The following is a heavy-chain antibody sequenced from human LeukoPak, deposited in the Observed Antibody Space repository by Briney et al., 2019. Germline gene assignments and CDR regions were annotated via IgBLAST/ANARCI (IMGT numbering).Heavy chain of an antibody. CDR3: ARTIGDAFDI. J-gene: IGHJ3*02. V-gene: IGHV4-59*01. CDR1: GGSISSYY. CDR2: IYYSGST. Sequence: SETLSLTCTVSGGSISSYYWSWIRQPPGKGLEWIGYIYYSGSTNYNPSLKSRATISVDTSKNQFSLKLSSVTAVDTAVYYCARTIGDAFDIWGQGTMVTVSS. D-gene: IGHD2-15*01.